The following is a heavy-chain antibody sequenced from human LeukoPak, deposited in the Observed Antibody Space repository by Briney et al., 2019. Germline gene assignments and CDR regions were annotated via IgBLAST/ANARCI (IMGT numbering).Heavy chain of an antibody. V-gene: IGHV1-2*06. Sequence: AASVKVSCKPSGYTFTGYYMHWVPQAPGQGLEWMGRINPNSGGTNYAQKFQGRVTMTRDTSISTAYMELSRLRSDDTAVYYCARELERLVVVAATPVDDNYWGQGTLVTVSS. CDR2: INPNSGGT. J-gene: IGHJ4*02. CDR1: GYTFTGYY. CDR3: ARELERLVVVAATPVDDNY. D-gene: IGHD2-15*01.